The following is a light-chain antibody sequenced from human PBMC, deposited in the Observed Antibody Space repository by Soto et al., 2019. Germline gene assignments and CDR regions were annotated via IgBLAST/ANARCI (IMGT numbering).Light chain of an antibody. CDR3: QQYNTWPRT. CDR2: GAS. V-gene: IGKV3-15*01. CDR1: QSVSGN. J-gene: IGKJ1*01. Sequence: EIVMTQSPATLSVSPGERATLSCRASQSVSGNLAWYQQKPGQAPRLLIYGASTRATGIPARFSGSGSGTEFTLPISSLQSEDFAVYYCQQYNTWPRTFGQGTKVEIK.